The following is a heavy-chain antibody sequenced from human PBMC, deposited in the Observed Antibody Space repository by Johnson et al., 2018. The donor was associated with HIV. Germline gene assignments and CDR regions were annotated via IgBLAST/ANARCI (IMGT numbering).Heavy chain of an antibody. V-gene: IGHV3-9*01. CDR1: GFTFDDYA. D-gene: IGHD2-15*01. J-gene: IGHJ3*02. CDR3: ARDGVVVVPGGWGAFDI. Sequence: VQLVESGGGVVQPGGSLRLSCAASGFTFDDYAMHWVRQAPGKGLEWVSGISWNSGSIGYADSVKGRFTISRDNAKNSLYLQMNSLRAEDTAVYYCARDGVVVVPGGWGAFDIWGQGTLVTVSS. CDR2: ISWNSGSI.